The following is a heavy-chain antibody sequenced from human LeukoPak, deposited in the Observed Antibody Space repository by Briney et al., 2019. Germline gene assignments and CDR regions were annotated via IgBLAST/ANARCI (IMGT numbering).Heavy chain of an antibody. CDR1: GFTFSSYA. CDR3: ARDSSPYYYGSGSHDY. Sequence: GGSLRLSCAASGFTFSSYAMHWVRQAPGKGLEGGAVISYDGSNKYYADSVKGRFTISRDNSKNTLYLQMNSLRAEDTAVYYCARDSSPYYYGSGSHDYWGQGTLVTVSS. CDR2: ISYDGSNK. V-gene: IGHV3-30*04. J-gene: IGHJ4*02. D-gene: IGHD3-10*01.